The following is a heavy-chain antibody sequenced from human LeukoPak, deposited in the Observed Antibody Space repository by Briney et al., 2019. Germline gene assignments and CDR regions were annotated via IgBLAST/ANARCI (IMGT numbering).Heavy chain of an antibody. J-gene: IGHJ3*02. D-gene: IGHD6-13*01. CDR3: ASDPGGSSSWFRPFFDI. V-gene: IGHV1-69*06. CDR2: IIPIFGTA. CDR1: GGTFSSYA. Sequence: SVKVSCKASGGTFSSYAISWVRQAPGQGLEWMGGIIPIFGTANYAQKFQGRVTITADKSTSTAYMELSSLRSEDTAVYYCASDPGGSSSWFRPFFDIWGQGTMVTASS.